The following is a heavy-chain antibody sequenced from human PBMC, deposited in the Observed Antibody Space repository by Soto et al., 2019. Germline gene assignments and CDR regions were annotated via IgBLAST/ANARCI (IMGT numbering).Heavy chain of an antibody. Sequence: ASVNVSCKASGYTFTGYDMHWVRQAPGQGLEWMGWINPNSGGTNYAQKFQGWVTMTRDTSISTAYMELSRLRSDDAAVYYCARDFGRYCTNGVCYPQIFAFDIWGQGTMVTVSS. D-gene: IGHD2-8*01. J-gene: IGHJ3*02. CDR3: ARDFGRYCTNGVCYPQIFAFDI. CDR1: GYTFTGYD. CDR2: INPNSGGT. V-gene: IGHV1-2*04.